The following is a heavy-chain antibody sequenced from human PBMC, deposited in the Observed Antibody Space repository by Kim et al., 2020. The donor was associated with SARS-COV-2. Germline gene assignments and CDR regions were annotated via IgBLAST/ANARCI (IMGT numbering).Heavy chain of an antibody. J-gene: IGHJ6*02. CDR2: IIPILGIA. CDR1: GGTFSSYA. V-gene: IGHV1-69*04. CDR3: ARASPGGYDKGAYYYYGMDV. D-gene: IGHD5-12*01. Sequence: SVKVSCKASGGTFSSYAISWVRQAPGQGLEWMGRIIPILGIANYAQKFQGRVTITADKSTSTAYMELSSLRSEDTAVYYCARASPGGYDKGAYYYYGMDVWGQGTTVTVSS.